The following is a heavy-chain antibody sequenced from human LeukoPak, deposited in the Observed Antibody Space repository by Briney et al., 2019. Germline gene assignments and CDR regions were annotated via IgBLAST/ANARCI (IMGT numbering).Heavy chain of an antibody. V-gene: IGHV3-43*02. CDR3: ATWAFYHSLDV. CDR2: IDKDGRST. CDR1: GFTLGAFA. D-gene: IGHD1-26*01. Sequence: AGGSLRLSCAASGFTLGAFAMHWVRQAPGKGLEWVSLIDKDGRSTYYADSVKGGFTISRDNSKNCLYLQMNSLRTEDTALYYCATWAFYHSLDVWGQGTTVTVSS. J-gene: IGHJ6*02.